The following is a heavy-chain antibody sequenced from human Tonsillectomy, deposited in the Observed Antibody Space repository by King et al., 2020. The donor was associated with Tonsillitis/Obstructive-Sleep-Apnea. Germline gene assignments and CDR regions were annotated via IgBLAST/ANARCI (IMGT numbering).Heavy chain of an antibody. V-gene: IGHV1-69*12. CDR3: ARTSLPVNIVATIPEYYYYYYMDV. CDR2: IIPKFDTA. J-gene: IGHJ6*03. CDR1: GGTFRSYA. D-gene: IGHD5-12*01. Sequence: QLVQSGAEVKKPGSPVKVSCKASGGTFRSYAISWVRQAPGQGLEWMGGIIPKFDTAKYAQRLQGRVVITADGSTSTAYMERSSLRSEDTAVYYCARTSLPVNIVATIPEYYYYYYMDVWGKGTTVTVSS.